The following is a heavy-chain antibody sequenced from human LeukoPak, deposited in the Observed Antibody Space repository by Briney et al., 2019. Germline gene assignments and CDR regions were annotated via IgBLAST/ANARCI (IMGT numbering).Heavy chain of an antibody. Sequence: GGSLRLSCAASGFTFSSYSMNWVRQAPGKGLEWVANIKEDGTEKNYVDSVKGRFTISRDNVKKSLYLEMNSLRVEDTAVYYCTRGRWSDYWGQGTQVTVSS. D-gene: IGHD5-24*01. CDR2: IKEDGTEK. V-gene: IGHV3-7*01. J-gene: IGHJ4*02. CDR1: GFTFSSYS. CDR3: TRGRWSDY.